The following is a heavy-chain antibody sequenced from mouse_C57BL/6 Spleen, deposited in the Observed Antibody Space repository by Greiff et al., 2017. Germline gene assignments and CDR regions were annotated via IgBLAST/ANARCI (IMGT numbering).Heavy chain of an antibody. Sequence: VQLQQPGAELVKPGASVKMSCKASGYTFTSYWITWVKQRPGQGLEWIGDIYPGSGSTNYNEKFKGKATLTVDTSSSTDYMQLSSLTSEDSAVYYGARQVTTVGDFDYWGQGTTLTVSS. CDR3: ARQVTTVGDFDY. J-gene: IGHJ2*01. V-gene: IGHV1-55*01. D-gene: IGHD1-1*01. CDR1: GYTFTSYW. CDR2: IYPGSGST.